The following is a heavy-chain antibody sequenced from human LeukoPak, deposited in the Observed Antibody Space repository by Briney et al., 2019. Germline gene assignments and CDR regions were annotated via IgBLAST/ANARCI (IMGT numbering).Heavy chain of an antibody. V-gene: IGHV1-69*13. J-gene: IGHJ4*02. CDR3: ARPNNPVVVDYYDSSGYYLDY. D-gene: IGHD3-22*01. CDR2: IIPIFGTA. CDR1: GGTFSSYA. Sequence: ASVKVSCKASGGTFSSYAISWARQAPGQGLEWMGGIIPIFGTANYAQKFQGRVTITADESTSTAYMELSSLRSEDTAVYYCARPNNPVVVDYYDSSGYYLDYWGQGTLVTVSS.